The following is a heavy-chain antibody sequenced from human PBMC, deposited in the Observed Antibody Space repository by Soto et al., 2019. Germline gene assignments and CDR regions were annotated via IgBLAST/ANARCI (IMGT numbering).Heavy chain of an antibody. J-gene: IGHJ4*02. V-gene: IGHV4-31*03. CDR2: IYYSGST. Sequence: SETLSLTCTVSGGSISSGGYYWSWIRQHPGKGLEWIGYIYYSGSTYYNPSLKSRVTISVDTSKNQFSLKLSSVTAADTAVYYCARSEESLGVVDFDYWGQGTMVTVYS. D-gene: IGHD3-3*01. CDR3: ARSEESLGVVDFDY. CDR1: GGSISSGGYY.